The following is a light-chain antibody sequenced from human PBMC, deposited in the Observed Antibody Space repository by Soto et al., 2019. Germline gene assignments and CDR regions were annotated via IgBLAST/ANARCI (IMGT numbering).Light chain of an antibody. J-gene: IGLJ1*01. CDR1: SSDVGGYNY. Sequence: QSALTQPASVSGSPGQSITIYCTGTSSDVGGYNYVSWYQQHPGKAPKLMIYDVSNRPSGVSNRCSGSKSGNTASLTISGLHAEDEADYYCSSYTSSSTPFYVYGTRNKLTVI. V-gene: IGLV2-14*01. CDR2: DVS. CDR3: SSYTSSSTPFYV.